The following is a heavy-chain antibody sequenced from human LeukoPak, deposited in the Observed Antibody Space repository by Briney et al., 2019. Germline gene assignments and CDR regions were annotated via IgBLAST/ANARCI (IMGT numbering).Heavy chain of an antibody. CDR3: ARLRVDTTIDY. Sequence: PSETLSLTCTVSGGSISSYYWSWIRQPPGKGLEWIGYIYCSGSTNYNPSLKSRVTISVDTSKNQFSLKLSSVTAADTAVYYCARLRVDTTIDYWGQGTLVTVSS. J-gene: IGHJ4*02. CDR2: IYCSGST. CDR1: GGSISSYY. D-gene: IGHD5-12*01. V-gene: IGHV4-59*08.